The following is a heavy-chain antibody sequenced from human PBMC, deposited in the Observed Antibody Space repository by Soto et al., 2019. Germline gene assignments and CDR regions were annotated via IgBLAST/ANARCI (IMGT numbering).Heavy chain of an antibody. CDR1: GFTFSSYA. CDR3: AKEVVLLWFGEDMGGV. CDR2: ISGSGGST. D-gene: IGHD3-10*01. V-gene: IGHV3-23*01. J-gene: IGHJ6*02. Sequence: EVQLLESGGGLVQPGGSLRLSCAASGFTFSSYAMSWVRQAPGKGLEWVSAISGSGGSTYYADSVKGRFTISRDNSKNTLYLQMNSLRAEDTAVYYCAKEVVLLWFGEDMGGVWGQGTTVTVSS.